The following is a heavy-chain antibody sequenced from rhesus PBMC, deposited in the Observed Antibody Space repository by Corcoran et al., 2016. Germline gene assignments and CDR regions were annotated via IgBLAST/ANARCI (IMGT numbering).Heavy chain of an antibody. CDR2: VAGNSGAK. V-gene: IGHV4-65*01. J-gene: IGHJ4*01. CDR3: GRLRYTSFSYPYYYDY. CDR1: AASLTSSAW. D-gene: IGHD3-40*01. Sequence: HVLLQESGPGLVKHSETLSLTCSVSAASLTSSAWWTWLRQPPGNGLEGIGYVAGNSGAKYYNPSLKSRVTIATDTARNQLSLTLNSVTAADTAVYYCGRLRYTSFSYPYYYDYWGQGVLLTVSS.